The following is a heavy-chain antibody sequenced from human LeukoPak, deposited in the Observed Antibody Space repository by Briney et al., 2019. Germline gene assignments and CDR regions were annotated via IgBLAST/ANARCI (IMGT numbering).Heavy chain of an antibody. Sequence: GGSLRLSCAASGFTVSSNYMSWVRQAPGKGLEWVSVIYSGGSTYYADSVKGRFTISRDNSKNTLYLQMNSLRAEDKAVYYCAYWYYDSSGNPANAFNIWAQGTMVTVSS. CDR3: AYWYYDSSGNPANAFNI. J-gene: IGHJ3*02. D-gene: IGHD3-22*01. V-gene: IGHV3-66*01. CDR2: IYSGGST. CDR1: GFTVSSNY.